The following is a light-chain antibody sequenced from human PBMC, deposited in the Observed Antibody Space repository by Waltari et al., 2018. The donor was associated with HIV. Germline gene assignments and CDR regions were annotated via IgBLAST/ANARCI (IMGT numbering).Light chain of an antibody. Sequence: QSVVIQPPSASGTPGQRVTISCTGNSFNIGRNYVYWYQQFPGTAPKFLIYRNNQRPSGVPDRFSASKSGTSAALAISGLRSEDEANYYCATWDDSLSAVVFGEGTKLTGL. CDR1: SFNIGRNY. V-gene: IGLV1-47*01. J-gene: IGLJ2*01. CDR3: ATWDDSLSAVV. CDR2: RNN.